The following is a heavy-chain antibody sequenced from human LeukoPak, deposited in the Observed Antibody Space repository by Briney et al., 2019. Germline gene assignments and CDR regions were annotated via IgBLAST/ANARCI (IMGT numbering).Heavy chain of an antibody. Sequence: SETLSLTCAVYGGSFSGYYWSWTRQPPGKGLEWIGEINHSGSTNYNPSLKSRVTISVDTSKNQFSLKLSSVTAADTAVYYCARVKLYYYDSSGYYMTAYAFDIWGQGTMVTVSS. CDR3: ARVKLYYYDSSGYYMTAYAFDI. V-gene: IGHV4-34*01. D-gene: IGHD3-22*01. J-gene: IGHJ3*02. CDR1: GGSFSGYY. CDR2: INHSGST.